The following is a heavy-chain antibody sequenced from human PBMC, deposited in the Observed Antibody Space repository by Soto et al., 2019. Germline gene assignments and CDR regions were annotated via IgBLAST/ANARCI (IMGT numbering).Heavy chain of an antibody. D-gene: IGHD3-10*01. CDR1: GVSISSGNW. Sequence: SETLSLTCAVSGVSISSGNWWTWVRQPPQRGLEYIGEIFHDGTANYYPSFERRVAISVDTSKNQFSLKLTSVTAADTAIYFCARLVYDTRLNYMYFDFWGQGTLVTVSS. CDR2: IFHDGTA. CDR3: ARLVYDTRLNYMYFDF. J-gene: IGHJ4*02. V-gene: IGHV4-4*02.